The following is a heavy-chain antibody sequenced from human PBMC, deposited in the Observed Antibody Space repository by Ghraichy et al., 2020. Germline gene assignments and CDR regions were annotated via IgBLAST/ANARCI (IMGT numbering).Heavy chain of an antibody. D-gene: IGHD6-19*01. Sequence: SETLSLTCSVSGGSIDTYYWTWIRQPPGKGLEWIGYISYTGTTNYNPSLKSRVTISLDTSKNQFSLKLSSVTAADTAVYYCARDINLSSGWYGGWFDPWSQGVLVTVSS. CDR1: GGSIDTYY. J-gene: IGHJ5*02. CDR2: ISYTGTT. V-gene: IGHV4-59*01. CDR3: ARDINLSSGWYGGWFDP.